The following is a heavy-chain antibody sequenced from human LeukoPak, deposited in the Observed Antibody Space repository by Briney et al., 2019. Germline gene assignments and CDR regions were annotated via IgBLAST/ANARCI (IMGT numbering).Heavy chain of an antibody. Sequence: GSLRLSCAASGLTFRTYAMNWVRQAPGKGLEWVSSISSSSSYIYHADSVKGRFTISRDNAKNSLYLQMNSLRAEDTAVYYCARGPYDSSGYYFDYWGQGTLVTVSS. CDR3: ARGPYDSSGYYFDY. D-gene: IGHD3-22*01. CDR1: GLTFRTYA. V-gene: IGHV3-21*01. J-gene: IGHJ4*02. CDR2: ISSSSSYI.